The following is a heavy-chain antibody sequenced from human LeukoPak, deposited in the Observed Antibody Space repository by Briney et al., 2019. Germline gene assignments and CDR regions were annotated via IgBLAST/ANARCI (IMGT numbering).Heavy chain of an antibody. CDR1: GFTFSGYA. CDR3: ANRPNTYYYDSSGHY. CDR2: ISGSGGST. D-gene: IGHD3-22*01. J-gene: IGHJ4*02. Sequence: QPGGSLRLFCAASGFTFSGYAMSWVRQAPGKGLEWVSAISGSGGSTYYADSVKGRFTISRDNSKNTLYLQMNSLRAEDTAVYYCANRPNTYYYDSSGHYWGQGTLVTVSS. V-gene: IGHV3-23*01.